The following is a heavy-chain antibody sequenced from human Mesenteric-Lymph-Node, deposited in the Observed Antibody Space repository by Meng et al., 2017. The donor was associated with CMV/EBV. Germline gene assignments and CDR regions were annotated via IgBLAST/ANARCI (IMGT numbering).Heavy chain of an antibody. CDR3: ARDYFSAYCGGDCYSGWFDP. Sequence: SETLSLTCTVSGASISSSYWTWIRQPPGKGLELIGYIYYRGSTNYNPSLKSRVTISVDRSQNQFSLKLSSVTAADTAVYYCARDYFSAYCGGDCYSGWFDPWGQGTTVTVSS. D-gene: IGHD2-21*01. CDR2: IYYRGST. V-gene: IGHV4-59*01. CDR1: GASISSSY. J-gene: IGHJ5*01.